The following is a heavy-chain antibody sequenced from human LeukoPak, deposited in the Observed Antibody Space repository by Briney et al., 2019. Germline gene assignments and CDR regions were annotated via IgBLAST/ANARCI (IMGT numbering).Heavy chain of an antibody. CDR2: ISSSGSTI. CDR1: GFTFSSYG. Sequence: QSGGTLRLSCAASGFTFSSYGMSWVRQAPGKGLEWVSYISSSGSTIYYADSVKGRFTISRDSAKNSLYLQMNSLRAEDTAVYYCARVLSSWRFDPWGQGTLVTVSS. D-gene: IGHD3-16*02. J-gene: IGHJ5*02. CDR3: ARVLSSWRFDP. V-gene: IGHV3-48*04.